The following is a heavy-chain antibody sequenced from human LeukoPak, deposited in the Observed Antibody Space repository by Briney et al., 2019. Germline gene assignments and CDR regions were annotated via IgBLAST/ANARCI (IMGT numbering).Heavy chain of an antibody. D-gene: IGHD2-2*01. CDR1: GFTFSSYA. CDR3: AKDPKGPAANLYNWFDP. J-gene: IGHJ5*02. V-gene: IGHV3-23*01. Sequence: GGSLRLSCAASGFTFSSYAMSWVRQAPGKGLEWVSTISGNGDRTYYADSVKGRFTIFRDNSETTLYLQTNSLRAEDTAVYYCAKDPKGPAANLYNWFDPWGQGTLVTVSS. CDR2: ISGNGDRT.